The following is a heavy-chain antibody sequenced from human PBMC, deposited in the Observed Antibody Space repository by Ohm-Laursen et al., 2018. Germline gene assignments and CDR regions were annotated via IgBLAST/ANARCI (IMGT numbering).Heavy chain of an antibody. V-gene: IGHV1-69*13. CDR2: IIPIFGTA. J-gene: IGHJ2*01. CDR1: GGTFSSYA. Sequence: ASVKVSCKASGGTFSSYAISWVRQAPGQGLEWMGGIIPIFGTANYAQKFQGRVTITADESTSTAYMELSSLRSEDTAVYYCARMGPQQPHWYSDLWGRGTLATVSS. D-gene: IGHD1/OR15-1a*01. CDR3: ARMGPQQPHWYSDL.